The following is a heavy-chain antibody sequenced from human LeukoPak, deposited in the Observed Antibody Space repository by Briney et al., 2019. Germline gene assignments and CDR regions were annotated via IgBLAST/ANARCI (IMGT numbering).Heavy chain of an antibody. CDR3: ASDPDSSSFAL. CDR2: IDQGGSVR. D-gene: IGHD6-6*01. CDR1: GFSFSTYW. J-gene: IGHJ4*02. Sequence: GGSLRLSCAASGFSFSTYWMSWVRQTPEKGLEFVANIDQGGSVRNYMDSLKGRCTISRDNAKKSLYLEINSLRADDTAVYYCASDPDSSSFALWGRGALVTVSS. V-gene: IGHV3-7*01.